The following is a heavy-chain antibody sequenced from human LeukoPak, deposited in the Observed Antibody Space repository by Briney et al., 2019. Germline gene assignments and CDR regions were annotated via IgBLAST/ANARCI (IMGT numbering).Heavy chain of an antibody. CDR1: GFTFSSYA. Sequence: GGSLRLSCAASGFTFSSYAMSWVRQAPGKGLEWVSVISGSGGSTHYADSVKGRFTISRDNSKNTLYLQMNSLRAEDTAVYYCVRDWGYDSSGYWQKYFDTWGQGTLVTVSS. D-gene: IGHD3-22*01. CDR3: VRDWGYDSSGYWQKYFDT. V-gene: IGHV3-23*01. CDR2: ISGSGGST. J-gene: IGHJ4*02.